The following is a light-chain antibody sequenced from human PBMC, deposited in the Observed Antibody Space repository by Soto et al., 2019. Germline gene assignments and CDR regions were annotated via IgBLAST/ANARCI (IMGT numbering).Light chain of an antibody. CDR2: DAS. V-gene: IGKV3-11*01. CDR3: QQRSNWPPWT. J-gene: IGKJ1*01. CDR1: QSVSSY. Sequence: EIVLTQSPATLSLSPGERATLSCRASQSVSSYLAWYQQKPGQAPRLLIYDASNRATGIPARFSGSGSGTDFPLTISRLEPEYFAVYYCQQRSNWPPWTFGQGTKVEIK.